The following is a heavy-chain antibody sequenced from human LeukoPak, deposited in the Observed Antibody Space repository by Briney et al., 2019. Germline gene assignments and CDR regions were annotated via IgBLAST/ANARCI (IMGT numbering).Heavy chain of an antibody. D-gene: IGHD4-17*01. CDR1: GFTFSSYS. V-gene: IGHV3-48*01. J-gene: IGHJ6*03. CDR3: ARVGNGDYRYYFYMDV. Sequence: PGGSLRLSCAASGFTFSSYSMNWVRQAPGKGLEWVSYISSSSSTIYYADSVKGRFTISRDNAKNSLYLQMNSLRAEDTAVYYCARVGNGDYRYYFYMDVWGKGTTVTISS. CDR2: ISSSSSTI.